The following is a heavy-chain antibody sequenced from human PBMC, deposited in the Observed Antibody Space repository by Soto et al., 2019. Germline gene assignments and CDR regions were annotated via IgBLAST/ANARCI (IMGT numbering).Heavy chain of an antibody. D-gene: IGHD3-3*01. CDR3: ARDRRDQTIFGMVGYLEL. CDR1: GGSFSSHA. Sequence: QVQLVQSGAEVKKPGSSVKVSCKPSGGSFSSHAVSWVRQAPGQGLEWVGGIVPIFGTKNYAEKFQGRVTITADNSTSPVYIDLSSLKSEHTAAYFCARDRRDQTIFGMVGYLELWGRGTLVSASS. J-gene: IGHJ2*01. V-gene: IGHV1-69*06. CDR2: IVPIFGTK.